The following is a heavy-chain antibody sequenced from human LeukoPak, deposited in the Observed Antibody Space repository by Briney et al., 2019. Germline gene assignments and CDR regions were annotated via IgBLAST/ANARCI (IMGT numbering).Heavy chain of an antibody. V-gene: IGHV3-23*01. CDR1: GFTFSSYA. Sequence: GGSLRLSCAASGFTFSSYAMSWVRQAPGKGLEWVSAISGSGGSTYYADSVKGRFTISRDNSKNTLYLQMNSLRAEDTAVYYCAKDWRENIVVVPAATDYWGQGTLVTVSS. CDR2: ISGSGGST. CDR3: AKDWRENIVVVPAATDY. D-gene: IGHD2-2*01. J-gene: IGHJ4*02.